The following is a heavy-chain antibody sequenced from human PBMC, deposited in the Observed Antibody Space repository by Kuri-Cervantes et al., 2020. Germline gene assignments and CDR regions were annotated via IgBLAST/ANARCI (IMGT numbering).Heavy chain of an antibody. J-gene: IGHJ4*02. Sequence: GESLKISCAASGFTFSSYGMHWVRQAPGKGLEWVAVIWYDGSNKYYADSVKGRFTISRDNSKNTLYLQMNSLRAEDTAVYYCAKDLSSSWTFDYWGQGTLVTVSS. CDR1: GFTFSSYG. CDR2: IWYDGSNK. V-gene: IGHV3-30*02. D-gene: IGHD6-13*01. CDR3: AKDLSSSWTFDY.